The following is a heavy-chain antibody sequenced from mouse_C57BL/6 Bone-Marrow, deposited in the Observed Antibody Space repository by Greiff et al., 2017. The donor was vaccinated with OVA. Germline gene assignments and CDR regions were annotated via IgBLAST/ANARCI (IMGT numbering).Heavy chain of an antibody. Sequence: QVHVKQPGAELVKPGASVKLSCKASGYTFTSYWMQWVKQRPGQGLEWIGEIDPSDSYTNYNQKFKGKATLTVDTSSSTAYMQLSSLTSEDSAVYYCARYYGWYFDVWGTGTTVTVSS. CDR2: IDPSDSYT. CDR3: ARYYGWYFDV. CDR1: GYTFTSYW. V-gene: IGHV1-50*01. J-gene: IGHJ1*03. D-gene: IGHD1-1*01.